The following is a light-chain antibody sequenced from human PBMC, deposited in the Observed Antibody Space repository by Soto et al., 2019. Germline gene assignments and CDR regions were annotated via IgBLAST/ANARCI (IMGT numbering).Light chain of an antibody. J-gene: IGLJ2*01. CDR1: SSDVGSYDL. CDR2: EGS. V-gene: IGLV2-23*01. Sequence: QSALTQPASVSGSPGQSITISCTGTSSDVGSYDLVSWYQQHPGKAPKLMIYEGSQRPSGVSNRFSGSKSGNTASLTIFGLQADDEADYYCFSYVGTTNVAFGTGTKLTVL. CDR3: FSYVGTTNVA.